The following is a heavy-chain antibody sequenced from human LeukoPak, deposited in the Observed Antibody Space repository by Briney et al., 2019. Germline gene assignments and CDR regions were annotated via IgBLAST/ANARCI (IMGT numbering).Heavy chain of an antibody. D-gene: IGHD3-22*01. CDR1: GFTFDDYA. V-gene: IGHV3-9*01. J-gene: IGHJ4*02. CDR2: IGWNSGSI. Sequence: GGSLRLSCAASGFTFDDYAMHWVRQAPGKGLEWVSGIGWNSGSIGYADSVKGRFTISRDNAKNSLYLQMNSLRAEDTALYYCAKAVDMMLSSGHTDYWGQGTLVAVSS. CDR3: AKAVDMMLSSGHTDY.